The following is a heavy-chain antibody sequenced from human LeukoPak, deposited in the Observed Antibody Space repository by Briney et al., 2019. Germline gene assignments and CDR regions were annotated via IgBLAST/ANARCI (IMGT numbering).Heavy chain of an antibody. V-gene: IGHV3-53*01. CDR3: ARDPFAGGLFEY. Sequence: GGSLRVSGSASGFAVSSRCRIRVRQAPGKGLEWVSVIYSGGSTYYADSVKGRSTISRDSSKNTLYPQMNSLRAEDTAVYYCARDPFAGGLFEYCGQGTLVTVSS. D-gene: IGHD3/OR15-3a*01. J-gene: IGHJ4*02. CDR2: IYSGGST. CDR1: GFAVSSRC.